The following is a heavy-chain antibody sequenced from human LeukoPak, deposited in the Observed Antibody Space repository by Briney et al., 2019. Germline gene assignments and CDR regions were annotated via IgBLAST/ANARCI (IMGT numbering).Heavy chain of an antibody. CDR1: GGTFSSYA. D-gene: IGHD1-26*01. J-gene: IGHJ4*03. V-gene: IGHV1-69*05. Sequence: SVKVSCKASGGTFSSYAITWVRQAPGQGLEWMGGIIPIFGTANYAQRFQGRVTITTDESTSTAYMELSSLRSEDTAVYYCAYSIVGAASDWGQGTVVTVSS. CDR2: IIPIFGTA. CDR3: AYSIVGAASD.